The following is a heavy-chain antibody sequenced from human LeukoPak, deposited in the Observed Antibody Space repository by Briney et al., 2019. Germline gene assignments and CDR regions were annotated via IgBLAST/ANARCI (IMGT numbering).Heavy chain of an antibody. V-gene: IGHV4-59*01. Sequence: ETLSLTCTVSGGSISSYYWSWIRQPPGKGLEWIGYIYYSGSTNYNPSLKSRVTISVDTSKNQFSLKLSSVTAADTAVYYCARSGRYYYDSSGYYFYYYYGMDVWGQGTTVTVSS. CDR3: ARSGRYYYDSSGYYFYYYYGMDV. CDR2: IYYSGST. D-gene: IGHD3-22*01. J-gene: IGHJ6*02. CDR1: GGSISSYY.